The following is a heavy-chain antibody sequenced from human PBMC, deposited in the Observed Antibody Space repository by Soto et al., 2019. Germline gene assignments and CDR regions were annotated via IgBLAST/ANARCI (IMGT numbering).Heavy chain of an antibody. CDR1: GGSISSSSYY. D-gene: IGHD4-17*01. V-gene: IGHV4-39*07. CDR2: IYYSGST. J-gene: IGHJ4*02. CDR3: ARGVTTVTTFDY. Sequence: PSETLSLTCTVSGGSISSSSYYWGWIRQPPGKGLEWIGGIYYSGSTYYNPSLKSRVTISVDTSKNQFSLKLSSVTAADTAVYYCARGVTTVTTFDYWGQGTLVTVSS.